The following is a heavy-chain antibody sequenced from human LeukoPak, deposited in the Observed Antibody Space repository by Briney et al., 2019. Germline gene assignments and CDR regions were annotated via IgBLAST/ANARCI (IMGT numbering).Heavy chain of an antibody. CDR1: GGTFSSYA. J-gene: IGHJ5*02. V-gene: IGHV1-69*05. CDR2: IIPIFGTA. CDR3: ARDYIGGYAPYDP. D-gene: IGHD3-22*01. Sequence: SVKVSCKASGGTFSSYAISWVRQAPGQGLEWMGGIIPIFGTANYAQKFQGRVTITTDESTSTAYMELSSLRSEDTAVYYCARDYIGGYAPYDPWGQGTLVTVSS.